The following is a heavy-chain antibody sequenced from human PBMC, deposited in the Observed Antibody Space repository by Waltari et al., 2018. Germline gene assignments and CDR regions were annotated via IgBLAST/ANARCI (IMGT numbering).Heavy chain of an antibody. V-gene: IGHV3-30-3*01. Sequence: QVQLVESGGGMVQPGRSLRLSCGALGFTFRYQAIAWVRQAPGKGLEWLAGISYSGNNKYYGDFVKGRFTISRDNSKNTLSLQMNSLRPEDTGVYFCARVEVPNAFGWWFAPWGQGTLVTVSS. J-gene: IGHJ5*02. CDR3: ARVEVPNAFGWWFAP. CDR2: ISYSGNNK. CDR1: GFTFRYQA. D-gene: IGHD2-2*01.